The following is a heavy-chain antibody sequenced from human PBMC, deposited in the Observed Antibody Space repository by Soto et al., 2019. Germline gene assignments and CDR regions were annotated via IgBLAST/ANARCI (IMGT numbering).Heavy chain of an antibody. D-gene: IGHD2-15*01. Sequence: SGPTLVNPTQTLTVTCTFSGFSLSTTGMRVSWIRQPPGKALEWLARIDWGNDKFYSTSLKTRLTISKDSSKNQVVLTMTNMDPVDTATYYCARLFHCSGGTCTFDYWGQGALVTVSS. J-gene: IGHJ4*02. V-gene: IGHV2-70*04. CDR2: IDWGNDK. CDR1: GFSLSTTGMR. CDR3: ARLFHCSGGTCTFDY.